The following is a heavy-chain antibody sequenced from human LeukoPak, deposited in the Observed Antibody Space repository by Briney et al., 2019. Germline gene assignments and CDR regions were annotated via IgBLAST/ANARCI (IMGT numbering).Heavy chain of an antibody. J-gene: IGHJ6*03. V-gene: IGHV3-33*01. CDR3: AREAVVAAPSVGYYYYYMDV. CDR2: IWYGGSNK. CDR1: GFTFSSYG. D-gene: IGHD2-15*01. Sequence: GGSLRLSCAASGFTFSSYGMHWVRQAPGKGLEWVADIWYGGSNKYYADSVKGRFTISRDNYKNTLYLQMKRLGAEDAAVYYCAREAVVAAPSVGYYYYYMDVWGKGTTVTVSS.